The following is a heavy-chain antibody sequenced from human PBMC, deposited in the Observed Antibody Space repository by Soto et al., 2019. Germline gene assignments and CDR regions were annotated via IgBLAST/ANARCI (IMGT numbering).Heavy chain of an antibody. D-gene: IGHD3-10*01. CDR3: ASTLFVGSIFDY. V-gene: IGHV4-59*08. CDR2: IYYSGST. CDR1: GGSISSYY. Sequence: QVQLQESGPGLVKPSETLSLTCTVSGGSISSYYWSWIRQPPGKGLEWIGYIYYSGSTKYNPSLKSRVTISVDTSKYQFSRKLSSVTAADTAVYYCASTLFVGSIFDYWGQGTLVSVSS. J-gene: IGHJ4*02.